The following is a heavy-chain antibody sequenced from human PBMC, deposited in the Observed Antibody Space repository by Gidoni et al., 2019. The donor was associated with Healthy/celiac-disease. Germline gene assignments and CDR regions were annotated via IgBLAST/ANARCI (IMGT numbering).Heavy chain of an antibody. J-gene: IGHJ6*02. CDR2: INPNSGGT. V-gene: IGHV1-2*02. D-gene: IGHD3-16*02. CDR1: GYTFTGYY. Sequence: QVQLVQSGAEVTKPGASVKVSCTASGYTFTGYYMHWVRQAPGQGLEWMGWINPNSGGTNYAQKFQRRVTMTRDTSISTAYMELSRLRSDDTAVYYCARDHYVWGSYRAPDYYGMDVWGQGTTVTVSS. CDR3: ARDHYVWGSYRAPDYYGMDV.